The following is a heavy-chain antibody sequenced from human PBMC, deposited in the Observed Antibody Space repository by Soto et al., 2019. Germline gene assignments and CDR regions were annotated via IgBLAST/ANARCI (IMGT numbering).Heavy chain of an antibody. Sequence: GSLRLSCAASGFTSSSYAMSWVRQAPGKGLEWVSSISGSGGSTYYADSVKGRFTISRDNSKNTLYLQMNSLRAEDTAVYYCARAKYCISTSCYLAQPNWFDPWGQGTLVTVSS. CDR2: ISGSGGST. D-gene: IGHD2-2*01. CDR3: ARAKYCISTSCYLAQPNWFDP. J-gene: IGHJ5*02. CDR1: GFTSSSYA. V-gene: IGHV3-23*01.